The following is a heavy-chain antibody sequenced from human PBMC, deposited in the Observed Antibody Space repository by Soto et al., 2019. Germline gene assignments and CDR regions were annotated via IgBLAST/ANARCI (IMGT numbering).Heavy chain of an antibody. CDR3: ARHETPNYWNPPFDP. V-gene: IGHV5-10-1*03. CDR1: GDTFTTYW. J-gene: IGHJ5*02. CDR2: IGPSDSYNT. D-gene: IGHD1-1*01. Sequence: EVQLVQSGAEVKKPGESLRISCKGSGDTFTTYWISWLRQMPGKGLEWMGRIGPSDSYNTRYSPSFQSHVTMSVDKSISTAYLQWSSLRASDTAMYFCARHETPNYWNPPFDPWGQGTLVTVSS.